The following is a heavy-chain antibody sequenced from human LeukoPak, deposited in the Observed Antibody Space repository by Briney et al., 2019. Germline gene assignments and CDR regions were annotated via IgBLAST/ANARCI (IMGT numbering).Heavy chain of an antibody. CDR3: GRFRGSGGELDP. J-gene: IGHJ5*02. CDR1: GYSFTSHW. D-gene: IGHD3-10*01. V-gene: IGHV5-51*03. Sequence: GESLKISCKGSGYSFTSHWIGWERLMPGKGLEWMGMLYPGDSDTRYSPSFQGQVTISADKSINTAYLQWSSLKASDTAMYYCGRFRGSGGELDPWGQGTLVTVSS. CDR2: LYPGDSDT.